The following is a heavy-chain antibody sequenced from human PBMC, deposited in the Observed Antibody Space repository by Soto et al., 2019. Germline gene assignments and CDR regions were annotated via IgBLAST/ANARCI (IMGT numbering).Heavy chain of an antibody. D-gene: IGHD6-6*01. Sequence: QVQLQESGPGLVKPSQTLSLTCTVSGDSINSGDHYWSWIRQRPGKGLEWIGYIYYRGNTYYNPYLKSRVSISVDTTKTQYSLKLSSVIAADTAVYYCARSIGRNYFDYWGQGTLVTVSS. J-gene: IGHJ4*02. CDR2: IYYRGNT. V-gene: IGHV4-30-4*01. CDR1: GDSINSGDHY. CDR3: ARSIGRNYFDY.